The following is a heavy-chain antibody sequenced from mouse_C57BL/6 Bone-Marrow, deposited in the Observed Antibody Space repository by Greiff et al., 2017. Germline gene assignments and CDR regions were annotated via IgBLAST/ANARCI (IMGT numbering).Heavy chain of an antibody. J-gene: IGHJ4*01. CDR3: ARVPIYYDYDYAMDY. D-gene: IGHD2-4*01. V-gene: IGHV1-19*01. CDR2: INPYNGGT. Sequence: EVKLMESGPVLVKPGASVKMSCKASGYTFTDYYMNWVKQSHGKSLEWIGVINPYNGGTSYNQKFKGKATLTVDKSSSTAYMELNSLTSEDSAVYYCARVPIYYDYDYAMDYWGQGTSVTVSS. CDR1: GYTFTDYY.